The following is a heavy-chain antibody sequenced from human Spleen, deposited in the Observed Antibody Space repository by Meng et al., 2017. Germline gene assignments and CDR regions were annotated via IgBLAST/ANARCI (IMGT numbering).Heavy chain of an antibody. V-gene: IGHV4-34*01. CDR1: GGSFSDYH. J-gene: IGHJ4*02. CDR3: ARGPTTMAHDFDY. D-gene: IGHD4-11*01. CDR2: INHSGST. Sequence: HGPLHQGGEGLFKPSETLSLPCVVSGGSFSDYHWSWIRQPPGKGLEWIGEINHSGSTNYNPSLESRATISVDTSQNNLSLKLSSVTAADSAVYYCARGPTTMAHDFDYWGQGTLVTVSS.